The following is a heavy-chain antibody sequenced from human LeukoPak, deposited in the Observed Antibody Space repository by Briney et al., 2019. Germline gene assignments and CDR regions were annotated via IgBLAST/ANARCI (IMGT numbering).Heavy chain of an antibody. V-gene: IGHV4-34*01. CDR3: ARLGYCSSTSCYAATDAFDI. J-gene: IGHJ3*02. CDR1: GGSFSGYY. Sequence: PSETLSLTCAVYGGSFSGYYWSWIRQPPGKGLEWIGEINHSGSTNYNPSLKSRVTISVDTSKNQFSLKLSSVTAADTAVYYCARLGYCSSTSCYAATDAFDIWGQGTMVTVSS. D-gene: IGHD2-2*01. CDR2: INHSGST.